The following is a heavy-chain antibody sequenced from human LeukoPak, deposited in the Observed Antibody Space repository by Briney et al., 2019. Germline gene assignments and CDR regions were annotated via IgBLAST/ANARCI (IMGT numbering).Heavy chain of an antibody. D-gene: IGHD3-22*01. V-gene: IGHV1-18*01. CDR2: ISAYNGNT. Sequence: GASVKVSCKASGYTFTSYGISWVRQAPGQGLEWTGWISAYNGNTNYAQKLQGRVTMTTDTSTSTAYMELRSLRSDDTAVYYCARDVPTEVTMIVVGTHNWFDPWGQGTLVTVSS. CDR3: ARDVPTEVTMIVVGTHNWFDP. J-gene: IGHJ5*02. CDR1: GYTFTSYG.